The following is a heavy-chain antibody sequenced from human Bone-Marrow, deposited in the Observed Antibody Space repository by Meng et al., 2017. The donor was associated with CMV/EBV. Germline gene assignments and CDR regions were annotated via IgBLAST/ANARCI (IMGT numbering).Heavy chain of an antibody. Sequence: GESLKISCAASGFTFSSYSMNWVRQAPGKGLEWVSVIYSDGRAYYADSVKGRFTISRDNAKNSLYLQMNSLRAEDTAVYYCARRYCSSTSCYKGSANDYWGQGTLVTVSS. CDR3: ARRYCSSTSCYKGSANDY. CDR2: IYSDGRA. CDR1: GFTFSSYS. D-gene: IGHD2-2*02. V-gene: IGHV3-66*04. J-gene: IGHJ4*02.